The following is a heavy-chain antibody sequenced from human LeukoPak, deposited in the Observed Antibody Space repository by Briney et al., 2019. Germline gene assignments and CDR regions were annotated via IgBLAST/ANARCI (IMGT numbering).Heavy chain of an antibody. V-gene: IGHV3-23*01. CDR2: ISGSGGST. CDR3: AKDRGICSSTSCYLDY. Sequence: GGSLRLSCAASGFTFSSYAMSWVRQAPGKGLEGVSAISGSGGSTYYADSVKGGFTISKDNSKNTLYLQMNSLRAEDTAVYYCAKDRGICSSTSCYLDYWGQGTLVTVSS. D-gene: IGHD2-2*01. CDR1: GFTFSSYA. J-gene: IGHJ4*02.